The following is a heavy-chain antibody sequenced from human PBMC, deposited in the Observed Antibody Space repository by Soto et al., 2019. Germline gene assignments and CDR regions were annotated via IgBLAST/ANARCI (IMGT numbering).Heavy chain of an antibody. CDR1: GGSISSYY. V-gene: IGHV4-59*01. CDR2: IYYSGST. CDR3: AREGGYFDSSGSGVYHYHGVDV. J-gene: IGHJ6*02. D-gene: IGHD3-22*01. Sequence: PSETLSLTCTVSGGSISSYYWSWIRQPPGKGLEWIGYIYYSGSTNYNPSLKSRVTISVDTSKNQFSLKLSSVTAADTAVYYCAREGGYFDSSGSGVYHYHGVDVWGQGTTVTVSS.